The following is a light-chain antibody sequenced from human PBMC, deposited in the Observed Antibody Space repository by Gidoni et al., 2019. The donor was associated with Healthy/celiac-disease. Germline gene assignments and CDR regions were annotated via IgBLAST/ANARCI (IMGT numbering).Light chain of an antibody. CDR3: QQCNNWPKT. J-gene: IGKJ1*01. Sequence: EIVMTQSPATLSVSAGERATLSCRASQSVSSNLAWYQQKPGQAPRLLIYGASTRATGIPARCSGGVSGTEFTLTISSLQSEDFAVYCCQQCNNWPKTFGQGTKVEIK. CDR2: GAS. V-gene: IGKV3-15*01. CDR1: QSVSSN.